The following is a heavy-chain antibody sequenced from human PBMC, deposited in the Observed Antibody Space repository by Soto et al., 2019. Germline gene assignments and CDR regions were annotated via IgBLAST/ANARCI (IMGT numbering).Heavy chain of an antibody. CDR3: ARHKRFRGGGLDY. V-gene: IGHV4-59*08. D-gene: IGHD3-10*01. CDR2: IYNRGTT. Sequence: QVQLQESGPGLVKPSETLSLTCTVSIGSISTDYWSWIRQPPGKGPEWIGYIYNRGTTNYNPALNSRVSIPVDKSKNLFSRKLNSLTAPETAVYYCARHKRFRGGGLDYWGQGTLVTVSS. CDR1: IGSISTDY. J-gene: IGHJ4*02.